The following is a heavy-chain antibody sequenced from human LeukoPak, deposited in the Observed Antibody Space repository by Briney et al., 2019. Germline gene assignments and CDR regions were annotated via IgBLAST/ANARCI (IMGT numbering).Heavy chain of an antibody. CDR2: IIPNSGGT. J-gene: IGHJ4*02. CDR3: ARRGGGLMY. Sequence: GASVKVSCKASGYTFTGYYIHWVRQAPGQGLEWMGWIIPNSGGTNYAQKFQGRVTMTRDTSISTAYMELSRLTSDDTAIYYCARRGGGLMYWGQGTLVTVTS. D-gene: IGHD5-12*01. CDR1: GYTFTGYY. V-gene: IGHV1-2*02.